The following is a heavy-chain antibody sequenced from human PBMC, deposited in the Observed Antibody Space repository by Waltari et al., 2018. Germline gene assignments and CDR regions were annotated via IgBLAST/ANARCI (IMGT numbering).Heavy chain of an antibody. J-gene: IGHJ6*02. CDR3: ARGTLGYGSGSYVYYGMDV. V-gene: IGHV3-13*01. D-gene: IGHD3-10*01. CDR2: IGTAGDT. CDR1: GFTFSSYD. Sequence: EVQLAESGGGFVQPGGSLRLSCAASGFTFSSYDMHWVRQTPGKGLECVSGIGTAGDTYYSGSVKGRFTISRENAKDSLSLQMSSLSAGDTAVYYCARGTLGYGSGSYVYYGMDVWGQGTTVTVSS.